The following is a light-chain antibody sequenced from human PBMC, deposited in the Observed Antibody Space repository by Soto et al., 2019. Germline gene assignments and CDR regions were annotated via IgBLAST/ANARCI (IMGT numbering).Light chain of an antibody. V-gene: IGLV2-23*02. CDR3: CSYAGNNSLI. CDR1: RSDVGSYNF. J-gene: IGLJ2*01. Sequence: QSALAQPASVSGSPGQSITISCTGTRSDVGSYNFVSWYRQHPGAAPQLIIYEVTQRASGISYRFSGSKSGNTASLTISDLQTADETDYNCCSYAGNNSLIFGGGTKLTVL. CDR2: EVT.